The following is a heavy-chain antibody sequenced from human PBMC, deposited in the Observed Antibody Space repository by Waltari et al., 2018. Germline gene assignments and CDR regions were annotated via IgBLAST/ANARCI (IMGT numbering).Heavy chain of an antibody. CDR1: GYTFTDYY. D-gene: IGHD2-2*01. J-gene: IGHJ5*02. Sequence: EVQLVQSGAEVKKPGATVKISCKASGYTFTDYYMHWVQQAPGKGLEWMGRVDPEDGETIYAEKFQGRVTITADTSTDTAYMELSSLRSEDTAMYYCATLGSPAAPKTRWFDPWGQGTLVTVSS. V-gene: IGHV1-69-2*01. CDR2: VDPEDGET. CDR3: ATLGSPAAPKTRWFDP.